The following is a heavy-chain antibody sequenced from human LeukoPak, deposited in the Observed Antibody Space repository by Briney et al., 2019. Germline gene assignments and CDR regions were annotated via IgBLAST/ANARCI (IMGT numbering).Heavy chain of an antibody. V-gene: IGHV1-18*01. Sequence: ASVKVSCKASGYTFTSYGISWVRQAPGQGLEWMGWISAYNGNTNYAQKLQGRVTMTADTSTSTAYMELRSLRSDETAVYYCARDHPQILRYFDWLLRRGLDYWGQGTLVTVSS. CDR1: GYTFTSYG. J-gene: IGHJ4*02. CDR3: ARDHPQILRYFDWLLRRGLDY. CDR2: ISAYNGNT. D-gene: IGHD3-9*01.